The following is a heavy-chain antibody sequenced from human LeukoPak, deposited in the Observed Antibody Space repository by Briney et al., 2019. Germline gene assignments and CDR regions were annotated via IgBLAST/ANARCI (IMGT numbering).Heavy chain of an antibody. CDR1: GFTFTSSA. J-gene: IGHJ4*02. V-gene: IGHV1-58*02. CDR2: IVVGSGNT. CDR3: AREFKAGSSWPFDY. D-gene: IGHD6-13*01. Sequence: SVKVSCKASGFTFTSSAMQWVRQARGQRLEWIGWIVVGSGNTNYAQKFQERVTITRDMSTSTAYMELSSLRSEDTAVYYCAREFKAGSSWPFDYWGQGTLVTVSS.